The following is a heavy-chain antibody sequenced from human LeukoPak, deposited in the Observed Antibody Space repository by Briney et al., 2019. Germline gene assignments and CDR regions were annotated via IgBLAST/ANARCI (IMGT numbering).Heavy chain of an antibody. Sequence: GGSLRLSCATSDFTVSDNYMSWVRQAPGRGLEWVSVISDGGVTYYADSVKGRFTISRDDSNDTLYLQMNSLRPEDTAVYYCGGXGSYYTPSYYWGQGTLVTVSS. J-gene: IGHJ4*02. D-gene: IGHD3-10*01. CDR3: GGXGSYYTPSYY. CDR2: ISDGGVT. CDR1: DFTVSDNY. V-gene: IGHV3-53*01.